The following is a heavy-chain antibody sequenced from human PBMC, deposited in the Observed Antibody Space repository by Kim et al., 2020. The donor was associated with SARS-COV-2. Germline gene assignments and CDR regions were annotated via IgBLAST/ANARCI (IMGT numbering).Heavy chain of an antibody. V-gene: IGHV3-23*01. CDR2: SP. CDR3: AKTGLVILDY. D-gene: IGHD3-9*01. J-gene: IGHJ4*02. Sequence: SPYSADSVKGRFTISRDNSKNTLYLQMNSLRAEDTAVYYCAKTGLVILDYWGQGTLVTVSS.